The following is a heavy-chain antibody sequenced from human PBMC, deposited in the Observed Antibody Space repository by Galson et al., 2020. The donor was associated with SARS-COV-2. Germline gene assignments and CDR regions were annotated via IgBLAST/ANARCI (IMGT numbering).Heavy chain of an antibody. Sequence: EAGGSLRLSCAASGFTFSSYAMHWVRQAPGKGLEWVAVISYDGSNKYYADSVKGRFTISRDNSKNTLYLQMNSLRAEDTAVYYCARGSEDILAGYDAFDIWGQGTMVTVSS. V-gene: IGHV3-30*04. CDR3: ARGSEDILAGYDAFDI. CDR2: ISYDGSNK. D-gene: IGHD3-9*01. J-gene: IGHJ3*02. CDR1: GFTFSSYA.